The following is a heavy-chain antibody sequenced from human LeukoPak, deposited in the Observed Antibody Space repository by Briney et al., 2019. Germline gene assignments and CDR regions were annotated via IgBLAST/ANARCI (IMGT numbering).Heavy chain of an antibody. CDR3: AKAGGLYSNWFDY. CDR1: GFTFSSYA. J-gene: IGHJ4*02. CDR2: ISGSGDST. D-gene: IGHD4-11*01. V-gene: IGHV3-23*01. Sequence: PGGSLRLPCAASGFTFSSYAMSWVRQAPGKGLEWVSGISGSGDSTDYADSVQGRFTISRDNSENTLYLQMNSLRAEDTALYYCAKAGGLYSNWFDYWGQGTLVTVSS.